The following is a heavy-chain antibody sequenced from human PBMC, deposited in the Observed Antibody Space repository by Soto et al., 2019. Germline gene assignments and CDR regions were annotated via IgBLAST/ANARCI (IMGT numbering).Heavy chain of an antibody. J-gene: IGHJ6*02. CDR3: AREDRLYYSYGMDV. CDR1: GFTFSSNG. CDR2: IWYDGSNK. Sequence: QVQLVESGGGVVQPGRSLRLSCAASGFTFSSNGMHWVRQAPGKGLEWVAVIWYDGSNKYYADSVKGRFTISRDNSNNTLSLQTNSLRAEDTAVYYCAREDRLYYSYGMDVWGQGTTVTVSS. V-gene: IGHV3-33*01.